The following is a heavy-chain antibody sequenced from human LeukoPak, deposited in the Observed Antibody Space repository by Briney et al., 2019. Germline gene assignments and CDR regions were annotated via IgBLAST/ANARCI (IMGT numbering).Heavy chain of an antibody. Sequence: PGGSLRLSCAASGFTFNNYGMSWVRQAPGKGLEWVSGINWNGGSTGYADSVKGRFTISRDNAKNSLYLQMNSLRAEDMALYYCAKSVEAVAGFFDYWGQGTLVTVSS. V-gene: IGHV3-20*04. CDR3: AKSVEAVAGFFDY. CDR1: GFTFNNYG. CDR2: INWNGGST. J-gene: IGHJ4*02. D-gene: IGHD6-19*01.